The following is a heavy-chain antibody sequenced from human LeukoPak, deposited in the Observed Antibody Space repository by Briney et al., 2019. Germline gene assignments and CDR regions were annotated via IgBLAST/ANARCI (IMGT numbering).Heavy chain of an antibody. CDR3: ARGFPPGSGSRGSHAFDV. Sequence: KPSETLSLTCAVSEMSFSAYYWNWIRQSPGKGLEWIGEINYGGSTKYTPSLEGRGTILTDTSKNQFSLKLTSVTAADTAVYYCARGFPPGSGSRGSHAFDVWGQGTMVTVSS. V-gene: IGHV4-34*01. J-gene: IGHJ3*01. CDR2: INYGGST. CDR1: EMSFSAYY. D-gene: IGHD6-19*01.